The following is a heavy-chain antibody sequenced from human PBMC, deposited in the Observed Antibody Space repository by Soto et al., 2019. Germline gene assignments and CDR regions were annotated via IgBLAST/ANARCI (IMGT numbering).Heavy chain of an antibody. J-gene: IGHJ4*02. V-gene: IGHV6-1*01. CDR2: TYYRSKWTN. D-gene: IGHD2-15*01. CDR3: VRGYSSSFNY. CDR1: GDSVSSISAS. Sequence: TLSLTCAISGDSVSSISASWNWIRQSPSRGLEWLGRTYYRSKWTNDYAVSVKSRITINPDTSKNQFSLQLTSVTPEDTAMYYCVRGYSSSFNYWGQGPLLTVSS.